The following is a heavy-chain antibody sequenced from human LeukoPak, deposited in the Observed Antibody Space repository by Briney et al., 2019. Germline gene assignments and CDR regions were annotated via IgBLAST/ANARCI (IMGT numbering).Heavy chain of an antibody. J-gene: IGHJ4*02. CDR2: INPYNGNS. CDR3: ARDRIAAAVLDY. D-gene: IGHD6-13*01. V-gene: IGHV1-18*01. CDR1: GYNFIDYA. Sequence: ASVKVSCKASGYNFIDYAISWVRQAPGQGLEWMGWINPYNGNSKYARKFQGRVTMTTDTSTNTAYMELRSLRSDDTAVFFCARDRIAAAVLDYWGQGTLVTVSS.